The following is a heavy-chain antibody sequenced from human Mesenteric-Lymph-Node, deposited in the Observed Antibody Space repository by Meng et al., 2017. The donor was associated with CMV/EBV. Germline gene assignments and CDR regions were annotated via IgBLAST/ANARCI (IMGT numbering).Heavy chain of an antibody. CDR3: ARGGGTGILDY. CDR2: INPSGGST. D-gene: IGHD3-10*01. CDR1: GYTFTSYY. V-gene: IGHV1-46*01. J-gene: IGHJ4*02. Sequence: SCKASGYTFTSYYMPWVRQAPGQGLEWMGTINPSGGSTSYAQKFQGRVTMTRDTSTSTVYMELSSLRSEDTAVYYCARGGGTGILDYWGQGTLVTVSS.